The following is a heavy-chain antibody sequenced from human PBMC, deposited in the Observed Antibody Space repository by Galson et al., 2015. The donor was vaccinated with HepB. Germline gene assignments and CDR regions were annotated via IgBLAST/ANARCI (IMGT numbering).Heavy chain of an antibody. D-gene: IGHD3-22*01. J-gene: IGHJ4*02. V-gene: IGHV3-23*01. Sequence: SLRLSCAASGFTFSSYAMSWVRQAPGKGLEWVSAISGSGGSTYYADSVKDRFTISRDNSKNTLYLQMNSLRAEDTAVYYCARQNYYDSSGYYGTYYFDYWGQGTLVTVSS. CDR1: GFTFSSYA. CDR2: ISGSGGST. CDR3: ARQNYYDSSGYYGTYYFDY.